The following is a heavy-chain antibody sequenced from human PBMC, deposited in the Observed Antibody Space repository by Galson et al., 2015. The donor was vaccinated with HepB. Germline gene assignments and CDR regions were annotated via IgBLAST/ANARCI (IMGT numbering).Heavy chain of an antibody. CDR1: GFTFSSYG. J-gene: IGHJ6*02. CDR3: ANDFWSGYYYYGMDV. CDR2: ISYDGSNK. Sequence: SLRLSCAASGFTFSSYGMHWVRQAPGKGLEWVAVISYDGSNKYYADSVKGRFTISRDNSKNTLYLQMNSLRAEDTAVYYCANDFWSGYYYYGMDVWGQGTTVTVSS. D-gene: IGHD3-3*01. V-gene: IGHV3-30*18.